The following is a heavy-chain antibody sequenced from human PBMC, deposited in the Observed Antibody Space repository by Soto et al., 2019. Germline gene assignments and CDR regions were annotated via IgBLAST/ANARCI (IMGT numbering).Heavy chain of an antibody. CDR3: GRCTSTSCHLGSDY. CDR1: GFTFSNYA. J-gene: IGHJ4*02. Sequence: QVQLVESGGGVVQPGRSLRLSCAASGFTFSNYAMNWVRQAPGKGLEWVALISYDGSNQYYADSVKGRFTISRDSSKNTLDLQMNSLRAADTAVYYCGRCTSTSCHLGSDYWGQGTLVTVSS. D-gene: IGHD2-2*01. V-gene: IGHV3-30-3*01. CDR2: ISYDGSNQ.